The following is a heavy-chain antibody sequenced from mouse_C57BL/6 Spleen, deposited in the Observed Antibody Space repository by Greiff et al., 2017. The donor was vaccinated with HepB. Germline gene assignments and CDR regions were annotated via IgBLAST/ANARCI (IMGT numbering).Heavy chain of an antibody. D-gene: IGHD1-1*01. CDR2: ISDGGSYT. CDR1: GFTFSSYA. CDR3: ARGDYYYFDY. J-gene: IGHJ2*01. V-gene: IGHV5-4*03. Sequence: DVKLVESGGGLVKPGGSLKLSCAASGFTFSSYAMSWVRQTPEKRLEWVATISDGGSYTYYPDNVKGRFTISRDNAKNNLYLQMSHLKSEDTAMYYCARGDYYYFDYWGQGTTLTVSS.